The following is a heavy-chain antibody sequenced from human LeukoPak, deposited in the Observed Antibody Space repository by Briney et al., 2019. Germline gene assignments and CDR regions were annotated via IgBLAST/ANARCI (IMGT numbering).Heavy chain of an antibody. V-gene: IGHV3-21*01. CDR1: GFTFSSFT. CDR3: ARASSKQLADYLTDGFDF. D-gene: IGHD6-13*01. J-gene: IGHJ3*01. Sequence: GGSLRLSCAASGFTFSSFTMNWVRQAPGKGLEWVSSISSSGTYVYYADSVKGRFTISRDNAKNSLSLQMNSLRADDAAVYYCARASSKQLADYLTDGFDFWGQGTMVTVSS. CDR2: ISSSGTYV.